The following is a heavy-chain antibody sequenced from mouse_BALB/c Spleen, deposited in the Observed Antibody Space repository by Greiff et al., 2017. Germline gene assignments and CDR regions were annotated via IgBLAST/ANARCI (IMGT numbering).Heavy chain of an antibody. Sequence: EVQLVESGGGLVQPKGSLKLSCAASGFTFNTYAMNWVRQAPGKGLEWVARIRSKSNNYATYYADSVKDRFTISRDDSQSMLYLQMNNLKTEDTAMYYCVRPLGLRDGDWYFDVWGAGTTVTVSS. CDR2: IRSKSNNYAT. D-gene: IGHD3-1*01. CDR3: VRPLGLRDGDWYFDV. J-gene: IGHJ1*01. V-gene: IGHV10-1*02. CDR1: GFTFNTYA.